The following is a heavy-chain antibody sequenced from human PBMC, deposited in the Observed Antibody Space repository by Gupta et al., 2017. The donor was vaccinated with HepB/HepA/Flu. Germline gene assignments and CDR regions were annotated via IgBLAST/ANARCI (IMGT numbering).Heavy chain of an antibody. Sequence: EVQLVQSGTEVKKPGESLKISCKGSGYSFTSYWIGWVRQVPGKGLEWMGIISPSDSDTRYSPSFEGQVTISVDKSISTTYLQWSSLKASDTAIYYCARVEGTSYYYVSGTHFPLDFWGHGTLVAVSS. CDR3: ARVEGTSYYYVSGTHFPLDF. J-gene: IGHJ4*01. CDR1: GYSFTSYW. D-gene: IGHD3-10*01. V-gene: IGHV5-51*01. CDR2: ISPSDSDT.